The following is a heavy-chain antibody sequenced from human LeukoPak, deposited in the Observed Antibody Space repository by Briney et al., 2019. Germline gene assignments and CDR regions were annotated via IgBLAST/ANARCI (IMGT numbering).Heavy chain of an antibody. D-gene: IGHD3-22*01. V-gene: IGHV3-7*03. Sequence: GGSLRLSCAASGFTFSSYRMSWVRQAPGKGLEWVANINRDGSEKYYVDSVKGRFTISRDNAKNSLYLRMNSLTAEDTAIYYCAKDRPNFHENSGHYYRRDGDSWGQGTLVTVSS. CDR2: INRDGSEK. CDR1: GFTFSSYR. CDR3: AKDRPNFHENSGHYYRRDGDS. J-gene: IGHJ5*01.